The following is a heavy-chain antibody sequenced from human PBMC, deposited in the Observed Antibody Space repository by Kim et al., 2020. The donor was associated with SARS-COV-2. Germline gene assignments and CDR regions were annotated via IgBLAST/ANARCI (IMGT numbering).Heavy chain of an antibody. Sequence: KGRFTISRDNSKNTLYLQMNSLRAEDTAVYYCAREFSSGWYSQALFHFDYWGQGTLVTVSS. D-gene: IGHD6-19*01. V-gene: IGHV3-30*01. CDR3: AREFSSGWYSQALFHFDY. J-gene: IGHJ4*02.